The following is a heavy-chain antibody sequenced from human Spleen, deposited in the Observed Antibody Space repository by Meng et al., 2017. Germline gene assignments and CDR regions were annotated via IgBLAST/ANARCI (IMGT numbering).Heavy chain of an antibody. J-gene: IGHJ3*02. Sequence: GESLKISCAASGFIFRDYYMNWIRQVPGKGLEWVSSISSGGTTINYADSVKGRFTISRDDAKSSLYLQMNSLRAEDTAVYYCAKEKDAFDIWGQGTMVTVSS. V-gene: IGHV3-11*04. CDR2: ISSGGTTI. CDR1: GFIFRDYY. CDR3: AKEKDAFDI.